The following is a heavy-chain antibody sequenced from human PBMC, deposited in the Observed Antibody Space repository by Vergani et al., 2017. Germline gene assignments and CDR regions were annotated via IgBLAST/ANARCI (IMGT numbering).Heavy chain of an antibody. CDR1: GFTFSSYG. CDR3: AKDRGGD. Sequence: QVQLVESGGGVVQPGRSLRLSCAASGFTFSSYGMHWVRQAPGKGLEWVAVILYDGSNKYYADSVKGRFTISRDNSKNTLYLQMNSLRAEDTAVYYCAKDRGGDLGQGTLVTVSS. V-gene: IGHV3-30*18. CDR2: ILYDGSNK. D-gene: IGHD3-16*01. J-gene: IGHJ4*02.